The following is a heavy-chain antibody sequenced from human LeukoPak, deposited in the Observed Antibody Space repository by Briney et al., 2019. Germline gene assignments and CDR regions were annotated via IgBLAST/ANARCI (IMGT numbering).Heavy chain of an antibody. J-gene: IGHJ4*02. CDR3: ARGVVPAAMVDYFDY. CDR1: GSTFGSYS. V-gene: IGHV3-21*01. Sequence: GGSLRLSCAASGSTFGSYSMNWVRQAPGKGLEWVSSISSSSSYIYYADSVKGRFTISRDNAKNSLYLQMNSLRAEDTAVYYCARGVVPAAMVDYFDYWGQGTLVTVSS. D-gene: IGHD2-2*01. CDR2: ISSSSSYI.